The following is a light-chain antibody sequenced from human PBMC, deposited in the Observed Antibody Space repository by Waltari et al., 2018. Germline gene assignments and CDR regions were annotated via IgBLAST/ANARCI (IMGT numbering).Light chain of an antibody. V-gene: IGKV4-1*01. J-gene: IGKJ3*01. CDR3: QQYYSIPFT. CDR1: QTVLYSSNNKNH. Sequence: DIVMTQSPDSLAVSLGERATINCKSSQTVLYSSNNKNHLAWYQQKPGQPPKVRIYWASTRESGVPDRFSGSGSGTDFTLTISSLQAEDVAVYYCQQYYSIPFTFGPGTKVDIK. CDR2: WAS.